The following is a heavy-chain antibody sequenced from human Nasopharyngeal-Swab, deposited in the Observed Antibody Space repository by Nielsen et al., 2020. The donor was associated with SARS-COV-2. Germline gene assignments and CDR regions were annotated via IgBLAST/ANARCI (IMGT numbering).Heavy chain of an antibody. D-gene: IGHD2-15*01. CDR2: ISAYNGNT. CDR3: AAGVLGYCSGGSCTDY. V-gene: IGHV1-18*01. J-gene: IGHJ4*02. Sequence: ASAQVSCKASGYTLTSYGTSWVRQAPGQGLEWMGWISAYNGNTNYAQKPQGRVTMTTDTSTSTAYMELRSLRSDDTAVYYCAAGVLGYCSGGSCTDYWGQGTLVTVSS. CDR1: GYTLTSYG.